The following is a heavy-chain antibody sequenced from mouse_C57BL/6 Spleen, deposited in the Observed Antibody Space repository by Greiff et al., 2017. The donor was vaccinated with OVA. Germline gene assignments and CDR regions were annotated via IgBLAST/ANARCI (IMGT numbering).Heavy chain of an antibody. J-gene: IGHJ1*03. D-gene: IGHD2-4*01. Sequence: QVQLQQPGAELVMPGASVKLSCKASGYTFTSYWMHWVKQRPGQGLEWIGEIDPSASYPNYNQKFKGKSTLTVDKSSSTAYMQLSSLTSEDSAVYYGARGGDYDGYFDVWGTGTTVTVSS. CDR2: IDPSASYP. CDR3: ARGGDYDGYFDV. CDR1: GYTFTSYW. V-gene: IGHV1-69*01.